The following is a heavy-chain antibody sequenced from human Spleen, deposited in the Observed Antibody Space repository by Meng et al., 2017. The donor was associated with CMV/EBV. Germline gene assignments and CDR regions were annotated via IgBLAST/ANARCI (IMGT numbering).Heavy chain of an antibody. CDR1: FSNNA. Sequence: FSNNAINWVRQASGQGLEWMGGIIPIFGKANYAQKFQGRVTITTDESTSTVYMQLSSLRSEDTAVYYCARETGDDFWSGYSNGVFDYWGQGTLVTVSS. V-gene: IGHV1-69*05. CDR2: IIPIFGKA. J-gene: IGHJ4*02. CDR3: ARETGDDFWSGYSNGVFDY. D-gene: IGHD3-3*01.